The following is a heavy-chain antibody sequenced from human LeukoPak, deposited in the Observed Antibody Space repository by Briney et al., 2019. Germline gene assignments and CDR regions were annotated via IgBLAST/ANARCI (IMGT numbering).Heavy chain of an antibody. CDR3: ARSLRDCSGGSCYSNWFDP. D-gene: IGHD2-15*01. CDR1: GYTFTGYY. Sequence: ASVKVSCKASGYTFTGYYMHWVRQAPGQGLEWMGWINPNSGGTNYAQKFQGRVTTTRDTSISTAYMELSRLRSDDTAVYYCARSLRDCSGGSCYSNWFDPWGQGTLVTVSS. J-gene: IGHJ5*02. V-gene: IGHV1-2*02. CDR2: INPNSGGT.